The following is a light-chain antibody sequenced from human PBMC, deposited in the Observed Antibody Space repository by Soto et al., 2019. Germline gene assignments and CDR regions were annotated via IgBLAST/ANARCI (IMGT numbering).Light chain of an antibody. CDR1: ESVRSN. CDR2: GAS. V-gene: IGKV3-15*01. J-gene: IGKJ5*01. CDR3: QQYYDWPTIT. Sequence: EIVMTQSPATRSVPPGDRATLSCRASESVRSNLAWYQQKPGQAPRLLIHGASIRAADIPDRFSGSGSGTEFTLTISTLQSEDFAVYYCQQYYDWPTITFGQGTRLE.